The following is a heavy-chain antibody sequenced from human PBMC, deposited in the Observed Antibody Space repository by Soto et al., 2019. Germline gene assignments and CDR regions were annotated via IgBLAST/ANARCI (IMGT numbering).Heavy chain of an antibody. CDR3: AREGCSSTSCYASFYYYYGMDV. Sequence: GGSLRLSCAASGFTFSSYWMSWVRQAPGKGLEWVANIKQDGSEKYYVDSVKGRFTISRDNAKNSRYLQMNSLRAEDTAVYYCAREGCSSTSCYASFYYYYGMDVWGQGTTVTVSS. V-gene: IGHV3-7*05. CDR1: GFTFSSYW. D-gene: IGHD2-2*01. J-gene: IGHJ6*02. CDR2: IKQDGSEK.